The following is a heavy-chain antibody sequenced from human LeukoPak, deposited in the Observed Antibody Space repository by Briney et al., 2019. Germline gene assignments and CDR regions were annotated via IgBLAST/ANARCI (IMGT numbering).Heavy chain of an antibody. Sequence: GGSLRLSCAASGFTSTNYAMNWVCQAPGKGLVWVSRINSDGSSRNYADSVKGRFTISRDNAKNTLYLQMNSLRAEDTAVYYCASASSHRIAAGGDYWGQGTLVTVSS. J-gene: IGHJ4*02. D-gene: IGHD6-13*01. CDR2: INSDGSSR. CDR1: GFTSTNYA. V-gene: IGHV3-74*01. CDR3: ASASSHRIAAGGDY.